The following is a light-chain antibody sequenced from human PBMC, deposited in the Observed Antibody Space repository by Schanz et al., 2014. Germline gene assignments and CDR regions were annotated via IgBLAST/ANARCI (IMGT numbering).Light chain of an antibody. CDR2: GAS. CDR3: QQYNNWPLT. V-gene: IGKV3-15*01. J-gene: IGKJ4*01. CDR1: QSVSTN. Sequence: EILMTQSPVTLSLSPGERATLSCRASQSVSTNVAWYQQKPGQAPRLLIYGASTRATGIPARFSGSGSGTEFTLTISSLQSEDFAVYYCQQYNNWPLTFGGGTKVEIK.